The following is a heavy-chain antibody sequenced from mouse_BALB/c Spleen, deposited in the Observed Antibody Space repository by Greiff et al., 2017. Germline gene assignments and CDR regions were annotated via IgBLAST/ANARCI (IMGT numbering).Heavy chain of an antibody. CDR1: GFNFKDYY. CDR2: IDPENGDT. V-gene: IGHV14-4*02. CDR3: NEESLFAY. J-gene: IGHJ3*01. D-gene: IGHD1-3*01. Sequence: VQLQQSGAELVRSGASVKLSCTASGFNFKDYYMHWVKQRPEQGLEWIGWIDPENGDTDYAPKFQGQVTMTADTSSNTAYLQISSLTSEDTDVYLCNEESLFAYWGQGTLVTVSA.